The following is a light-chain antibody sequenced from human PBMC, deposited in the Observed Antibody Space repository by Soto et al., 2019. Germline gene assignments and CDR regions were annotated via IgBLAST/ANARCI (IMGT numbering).Light chain of an antibody. J-gene: IGKJ1*01. CDR1: QSVTNSY. V-gene: IGKV3-20*01. CDR2: GAS. CDR3: QQYGSSRWR. Sequence: EIVLTQSPGTLSLSPGERATLSCRASQSVTNSYLAWYQQKPGQAPRLLIYGASSRATGIPDRFSGSGSGTDFPLTISRLEPEDFAVYYCQQYGSSRWRFGQGSKVEIK.